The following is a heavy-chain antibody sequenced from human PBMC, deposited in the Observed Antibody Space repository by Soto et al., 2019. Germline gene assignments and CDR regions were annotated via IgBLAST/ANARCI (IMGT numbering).Heavy chain of an antibody. V-gene: IGHV4-59*08. CDR3: ARSAPYGSGSSFDY. CDR2: IYYSGST. J-gene: IGHJ4*02. Sequence: SETLSLTCTVSGGSISSYYWSWIRQPPGKGLEWIGYIYYSGSTNYNPSLKSRVTISVDTSKNQFSLKLSSVTAADTAVYYCARSAPYGSGSSFDYWGQGTLVTVSS. CDR1: GGSISSYY. D-gene: IGHD3-10*01.